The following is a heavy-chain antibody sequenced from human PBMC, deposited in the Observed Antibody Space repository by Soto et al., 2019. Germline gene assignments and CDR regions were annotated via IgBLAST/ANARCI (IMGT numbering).Heavy chain of an antibody. CDR3: ASCVSTACYPPWGLQFFDL. CDR1: GVTMSYGGYS. CDR2: ISHLETT. D-gene: IGHD2-2*01. Sequence: SETLSLTCSVSGVTMSYGGYSWSWIRQSPGKGLEWLGYISHLETTYYNPSFKSRLSLSIDRTRNQFSLSLSSMTAADKAVYYCASCVSTACYPPWGLQFFDLWGQGSLVTVSS. J-gene: IGHJ4*02. V-gene: IGHV4-30-2*06.